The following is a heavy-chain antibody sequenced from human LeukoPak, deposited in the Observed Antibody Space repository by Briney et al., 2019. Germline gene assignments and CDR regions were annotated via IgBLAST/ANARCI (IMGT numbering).Heavy chain of an antibody. Sequence: GGSLRLSCAASGFTLSNYGIHWVRQAPGKGLEWVAFIWSDGVNKYYADSVKGRFTLSRDTSKNTVYLEMHRLRAEDTAVFYCXKQXISGINLFDPWGQGTLVTVSS. V-gene: IGHV3-30*02. CDR1: GFTLSNYG. D-gene: IGHD1-14*01. CDR3: XKQXISGINLFDP. CDR2: IWSDGVNK. J-gene: IGHJ5*02.